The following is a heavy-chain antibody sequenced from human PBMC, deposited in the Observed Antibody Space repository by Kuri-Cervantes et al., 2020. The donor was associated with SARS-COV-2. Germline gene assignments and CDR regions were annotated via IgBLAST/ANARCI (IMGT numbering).Heavy chain of an antibody. CDR1: GFTFSCYG. V-gene: IGHV3-30*03. Sequence: SLKISCAASGFTFSCYGMHWVRQAPGKGLEWVAVISYDGSNKYYADSVKGRFTISRDNSKNTLYLQMNSLRAEDTAVYYCARDWETYSGSYISDYWGQGTLVTVSP. D-gene: IGHD1-26*01. J-gene: IGHJ4*02. CDR3: ARDWETYSGSYISDY. CDR2: ISYDGSNK.